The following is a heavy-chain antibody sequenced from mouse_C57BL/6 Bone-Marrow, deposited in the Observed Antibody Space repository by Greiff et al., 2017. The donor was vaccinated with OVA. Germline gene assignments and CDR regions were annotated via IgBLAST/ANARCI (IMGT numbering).Heavy chain of an antibody. CDR2: ISSGGSYT. CDR1: GFTFSSYG. CDR3: ARRGTVPFDY. V-gene: IGHV5-6*02. Sequence: EVMLVESGGDLVKPGGSLKLSCAASGFTFSSYGMSWVRQTPDKRLEWVATISSGGSYTYYPDNVKGRFTISRDNAKNTLYLQMSSLKAEDTAMYDSARRGTVPFDYWGQGTTLTVSS. D-gene: IGHD1-1*01. J-gene: IGHJ2*01.